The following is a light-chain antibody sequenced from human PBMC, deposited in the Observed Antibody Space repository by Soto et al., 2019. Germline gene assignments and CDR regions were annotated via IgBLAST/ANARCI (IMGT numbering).Light chain of an antibody. CDR2: AAS. J-gene: IGKJ4*01. CDR3: QQYNNWPPLT. V-gene: IGKV3-15*01. Sequence: IVLTQSPGTLSLSPGERATLSCRASQSVSSSYLAWYQQKPGQAPRLLIYAASTRATGIPVRFSGSGSGTKFTLTISSLQPEDFAVYYCQQYNNWPPLTFGGGTKVDIK. CDR1: QSVSSSY.